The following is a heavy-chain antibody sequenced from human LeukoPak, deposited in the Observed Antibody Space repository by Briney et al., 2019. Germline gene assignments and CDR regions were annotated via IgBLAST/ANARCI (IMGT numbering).Heavy chain of an antibody. CDR1: GFTFSNYG. Sequence: PGGSLRLSCAASGFTFSNYGMSWVRQAPGKGLEWVGRSRDKGNSYTTAYAASVRGRSTISRDDSKNSLYLQMNSLKIEDTAAYYCTKLARAPRDFDYWGQGTLVTVSS. D-gene: IGHD3-10*01. V-gene: IGHV3-72*01. CDR3: TKLARAPRDFDY. J-gene: IGHJ4*01. CDR2: SRDKGNSYTT.